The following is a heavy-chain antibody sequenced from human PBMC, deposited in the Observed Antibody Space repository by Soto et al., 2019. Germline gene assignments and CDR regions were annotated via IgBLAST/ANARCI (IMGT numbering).Heavy chain of an antibody. CDR1: GDSVSNDNYY. CDR2: IYYSGTT. V-gene: IGHV4-61*01. CDR3: ARSQRGRTAFTFDY. Sequence: SETLSLTCAVSGDSVSNDNYYWSWIRQPPGKGLEWIGYIYYSGTTNYNSYLKSRLSLSVDMSRNQFSLKLASVTAADTAVYFCARSQRGRTAFTFDYWGQGALVTVSS. J-gene: IGHJ4*02. D-gene: IGHD3-16*01.